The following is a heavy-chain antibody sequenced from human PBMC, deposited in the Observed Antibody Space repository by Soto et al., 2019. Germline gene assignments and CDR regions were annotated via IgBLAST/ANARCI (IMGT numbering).Heavy chain of an antibody. V-gene: IGHV3-53*04. D-gene: IGHD2-15*01. CDR2: IYSGGST. CDR3: ARGYCSGGSCYFHAFDI. J-gene: IGHJ3*02. CDR1: GFTVSSNY. Sequence: PGGSLRLSCAASGFTVSSNYMSWVRQAPGKGLEWVSVIYSGGSTYYADSVKGRFTISRHNSKNTLYLQMNSLRAEDTAVYYCARGYCSGGSCYFHAFDIWGQGTMVTVSS.